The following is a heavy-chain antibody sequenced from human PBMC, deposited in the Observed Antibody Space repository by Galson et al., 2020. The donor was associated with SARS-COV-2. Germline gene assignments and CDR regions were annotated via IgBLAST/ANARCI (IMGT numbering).Heavy chain of an antibody. V-gene: IGHV3-48*02. CDR2: ISSTGSTI. Sequence: TGGSLRLSCAVSGFTFSNYSMNWVRQAPGKGLEWVSYISSTGSTIYYAVSVKGRFTISRDTAKNSLYLQMNSLIDEDTAVYYCARVPAVVVSATRYYHYGMDVWGQGTTVTVSS. CDR1: GFTFSNYS. CDR3: ARVPAVVVSATRYYHYGMDV. J-gene: IGHJ6*02. D-gene: IGHD2-21*02.